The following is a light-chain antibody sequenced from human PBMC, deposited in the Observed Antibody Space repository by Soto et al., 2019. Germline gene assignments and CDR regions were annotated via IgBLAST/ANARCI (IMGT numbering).Light chain of an antibody. Sequence: QSVLTQPPSVSAAPGQKVTISCSGSRSNIGTNHVSWYQHLPGTTPKLLIYANTKRASGIRDRFFGSKSGTSATLGITGLQTGDEADYYCGTWDSSLSVVVFGGGTKLTVI. CDR2: ANT. V-gene: IGLV1-51*01. CDR3: GTWDSSLSVVV. CDR1: RSNIGTNH. J-gene: IGLJ2*01.